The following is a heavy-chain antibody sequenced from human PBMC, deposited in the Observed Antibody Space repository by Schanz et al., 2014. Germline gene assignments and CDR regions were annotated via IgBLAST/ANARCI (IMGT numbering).Heavy chain of an antibody. CDR1: GFTFGDYA. Sequence: EVQLVESGGGLVQPGGSLRLSCAASGFTFGDYAMTWVRQAPGKGLEWLGRIKSKTDGETTDYAAPVKGRFSISRDDSQSTLYLQMNSLKIEDTAVYYCATASSPVREAGAGSSFHLWGQGTLVTVSP. D-gene: IGHD6-13*01. CDR3: ATASSPVREAGAGSSFHL. CDR2: IKSKTDGETT. J-gene: IGHJ5*02. V-gene: IGHV3-15*01.